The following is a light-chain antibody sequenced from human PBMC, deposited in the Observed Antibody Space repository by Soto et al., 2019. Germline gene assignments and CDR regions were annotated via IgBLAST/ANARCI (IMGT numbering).Light chain of an antibody. Sequence: TLSVSPGERATLSFRASQSVSSNLAWYQQKPGQAPRLLIYGASSRATGIPDRFSGSGSGTDFTLTISRLEPEDFAVYYCQQYGSSPWTFGQGTKVDIK. V-gene: IGKV3-20*01. J-gene: IGKJ1*01. CDR1: QSVSSN. CDR2: GAS. CDR3: QQYGSSPWT.